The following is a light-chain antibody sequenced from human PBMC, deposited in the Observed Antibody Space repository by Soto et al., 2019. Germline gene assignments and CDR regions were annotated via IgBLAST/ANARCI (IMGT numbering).Light chain of an antibody. V-gene: IGKV3-20*01. J-gene: IGKJ2*01. CDR1: QSVSSTY. Sequence: EIVLTQSPGTLSLSPGERATLYCRASQSVSSTYLAWYQQKPGQAPRLLIYGASIRATGVPDRFSGSGSGTDFTLTISRLEPEDFAVYYCQQYGSSPYTFGQGTKLEIK. CDR2: GAS. CDR3: QQYGSSPYT.